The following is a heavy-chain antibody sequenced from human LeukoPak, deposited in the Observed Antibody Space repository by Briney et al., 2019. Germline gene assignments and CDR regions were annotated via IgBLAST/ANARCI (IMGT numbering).Heavy chain of an antibody. CDR2: IYSGGST. Sequence: GGSLRLSCAASGFTVSSNYMSWVRQAPGKGLKWVSVIYSGGSTYYADSVKGRFTISRDNSKNTLYLQMNSLRAEDTAVYYCAREKVGATRYFDYWGQGTLVTVSS. CDR1: GFTVSSNY. CDR3: AREKVGATRYFDY. J-gene: IGHJ4*02. V-gene: IGHV3-53*01. D-gene: IGHD1-26*01.